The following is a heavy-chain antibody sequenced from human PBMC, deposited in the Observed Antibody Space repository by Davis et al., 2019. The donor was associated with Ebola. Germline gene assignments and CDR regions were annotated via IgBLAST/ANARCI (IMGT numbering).Heavy chain of an antibody. CDR1: GFTFSSCW. V-gene: IGHV3-74*01. D-gene: IGHD2-21*02. Sequence: SLMPPCATPGFTFSSCWMHWVRQAPGKGLVWVSRINGDGSSTNYADSVKGRFTIPRDNAKNSLYLQMNSLRAEDTALYHCAGVSFGVTDEDWGQGTMVTVSS. J-gene: IGHJ3*01. CDR2: INGDGSST. CDR3: AGVSFGVTDED.